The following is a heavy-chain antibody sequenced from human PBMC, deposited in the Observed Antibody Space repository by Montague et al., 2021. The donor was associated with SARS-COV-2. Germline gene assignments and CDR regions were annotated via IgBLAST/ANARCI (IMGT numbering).Heavy chain of an antibody. CDR2: IYYSGST. CDR3: ARSESPSYSSSPFDY. J-gene: IGHJ4*02. CDR1: GGSISSGGYY. Sequence: TLSLTCIVSGGSISSGGYYWSWIRQHPGKGLEWIGYIYYSGSTYYNPSLKSRLSISLDTSKNHFSLGLSSVTAADTAVYYCARSESPSYSSSPFDYWGQGTLVTVSS. V-gene: IGHV4-31*03. D-gene: IGHD6-13*01.